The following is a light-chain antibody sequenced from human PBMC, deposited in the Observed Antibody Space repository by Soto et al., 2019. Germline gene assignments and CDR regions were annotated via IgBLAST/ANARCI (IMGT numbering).Light chain of an antibody. CDR3: QQYGSSPRFT. CDR1: QSVSSSY. Sequence: EIVLTQSPGTLSLSPGERATLSCRASQSVSSSYLAWYQQKPGQAPRLLIYGASIRATGIPDRFSGSGSGTDFTLTISRLETEDFAVYYCQQYGSSPRFTFGPGTKVDIK. V-gene: IGKV3-20*01. J-gene: IGKJ3*01. CDR2: GAS.